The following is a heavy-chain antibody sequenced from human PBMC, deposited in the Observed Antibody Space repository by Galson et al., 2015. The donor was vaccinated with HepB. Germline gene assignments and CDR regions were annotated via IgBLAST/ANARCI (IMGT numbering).Heavy chain of an antibody. CDR2: ISWNSGDL. J-gene: IGHJ4*02. CDR3: VKGHKWWGPTGDYYFDY. CDR1: GFTFDDYA. V-gene: IGHV3-9*01. D-gene: IGHD2-21*02. Sequence: SLRLSCAASGFTFDDYAMHWVRQAPGKGLEWVSGISWNSGDLGYADSVKGRFTISRDNAKNSLYLKMNSLRAEDTALYYCVKGHKWWGPTGDYYFDYWGQGTLVTVSS.